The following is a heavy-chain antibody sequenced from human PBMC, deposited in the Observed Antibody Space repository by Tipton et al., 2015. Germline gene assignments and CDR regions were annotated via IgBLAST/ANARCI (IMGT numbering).Heavy chain of an antibody. CDR1: GGSISSSSYY. D-gene: IGHD1-26*01. CDR2: IHYSGSTY. J-gene: IGHJ4*02. Sequence: LRLSCTVSGGSISSSSYYWGWIRQPPGKGLEWIGNIHYSGSTYYYNPSLKSRVTMSVDTSKNQFSLKLSSVTAADTAVYYCAREYPRSYSRYYFDYWGQGTLVTVSS. V-gene: IGHV4-39*07. CDR3: AREYPRSYSRYYFDY.